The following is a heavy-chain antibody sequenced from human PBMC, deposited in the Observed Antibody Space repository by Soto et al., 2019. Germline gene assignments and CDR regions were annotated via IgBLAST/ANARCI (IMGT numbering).Heavy chain of an antibody. D-gene: IGHD2-21*01. CDR2: INPSGGST. CDR3: ARNVNSGLDY. J-gene: IGHJ4*02. V-gene: IGHV1-46*01. Sequence: QVQLVQSGAEVKKPGASVRVSCKASGYTFTTYYIHWVRQAPGQGLEWMGSINPSGGSTSYAQKFQGRVIMTRDTSMSTVYMELTSLKSDDTAMYYCARNVNSGLDYWGQGTLVTVSS. CDR1: GYTFTTYY.